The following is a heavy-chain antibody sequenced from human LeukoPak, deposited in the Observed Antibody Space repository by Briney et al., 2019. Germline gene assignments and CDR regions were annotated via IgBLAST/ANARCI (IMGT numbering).Heavy chain of an antibody. CDR1: GGSISSHY. Sequence: SETLSLTCTVSGGSISSHYWNWIRQPAGKGKGLEWIGRIHSSGTTSYNPSLESRVTISVDTSKNQFSLKLSSVTAADTAVYYCARDLDDILTGSSPYFDYWGQGTLVTVSS. CDR2: IHSSGTT. V-gene: IGHV4-4*07. J-gene: IGHJ4*02. D-gene: IGHD3-9*01. CDR3: ARDLDDILTGSSPYFDY.